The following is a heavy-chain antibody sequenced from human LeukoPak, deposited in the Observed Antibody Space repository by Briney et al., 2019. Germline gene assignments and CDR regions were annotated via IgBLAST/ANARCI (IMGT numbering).Heavy chain of an antibody. CDR2: ITYSGST. CDR1: GGSISSSSYY. CDR3: ASQGALVPNWFDP. J-gene: IGHJ5*02. Sequence: SETLSLTCPVSGGSISSSSYYWGWIRQPPGKGLEWIGSITYSGSTNYNPSLKSRVTISVDTSRSQFSLKLTSVTAADTAVYYCASQGALVPNWFDPWGQGTLVTVSS. V-gene: IGHV4-39*01. D-gene: IGHD5-18*01.